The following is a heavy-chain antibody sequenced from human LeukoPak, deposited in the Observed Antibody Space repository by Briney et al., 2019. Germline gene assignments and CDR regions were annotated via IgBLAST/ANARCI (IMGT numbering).Heavy chain of an antibody. D-gene: IGHD6-6*01. CDR2: IYHSGST. V-gene: IGHV4-38-2*02. Sequence: NSSETLSLTCTVSGYSISSGYYWGWIRQPPGKGLEWIGSIYHSGSTYYNPSLKSRVTISVDTSKNQFSLKLSSVTAADTAVYYCATQGPYSSSSSGAFDIWGQGTMVTVSS. CDR1: GYSISSGYY. CDR3: ATQGPYSSSSSGAFDI. J-gene: IGHJ3*02.